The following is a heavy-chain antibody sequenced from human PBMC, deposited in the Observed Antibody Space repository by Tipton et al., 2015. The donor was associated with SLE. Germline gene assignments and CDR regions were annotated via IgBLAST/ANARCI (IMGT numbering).Heavy chain of an antibody. D-gene: IGHD3-3*01. J-gene: IGHJ1*01. V-gene: IGHV1-18*01. CDR1: GYTFTSYG. Sequence: QSGAEVKKPGASVKVSCKASGYTFTSYGISWVRQAPGQGLEWMGWISAYNGNTNYAQKLQGRVTMTTDTSTSTAYMELRSLRSDDTAVYYCARSRPSRTKTITIFEHWGQGTLVTVSS. CDR2: ISAYNGNT. CDR3: ARSRPSRTKTITIFEH.